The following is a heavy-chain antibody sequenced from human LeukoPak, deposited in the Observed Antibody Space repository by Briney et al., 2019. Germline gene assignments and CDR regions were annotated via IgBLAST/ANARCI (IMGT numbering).Heavy chain of an antibody. V-gene: IGHV4-59*01. Sequence: SETLSHTCSVSGGSMCRYYRRWMRPPPPKGLEGIGCIHYSGSTSYNPSLKSRVTMSVDTSKNQFSLKVSSVTAADTAVYYCARGGSSWYAGYWGQGTLATVSS. CDR1: GGSMCRYY. CDR3: ARGGSSWYAGY. CDR2: IHYSGST. J-gene: IGHJ4*02. D-gene: IGHD6-13*01.